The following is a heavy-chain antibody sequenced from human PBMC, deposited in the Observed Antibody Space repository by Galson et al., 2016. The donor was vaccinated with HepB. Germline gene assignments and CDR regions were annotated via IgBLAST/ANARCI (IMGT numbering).Heavy chain of an antibody. J-gene: IGHJ4*02. Sequence: SETLSLTCTVSGYSISSGYYWGWIRQPPGKGLEWIGSIYHSGSTYYHPSLKSRVTISVDTSKNQFSLKLSFVTAADTAVYYCAGEGSGSGRVFDYWGQGTLVTGSS. D-gene: IGHD3-10*01. V-gene: IGHV4-38-2*02. CDR2: IYHSGST. CDR3: AGEGSGSGRVFDY. CDR1: GYSISSGYY.